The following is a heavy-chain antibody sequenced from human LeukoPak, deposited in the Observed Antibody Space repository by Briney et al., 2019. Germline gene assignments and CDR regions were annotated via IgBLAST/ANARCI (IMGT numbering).Heavy chain of an antibody. V-gene: IGHV1-2*06. Sequence: GASVKVSCKASGYTFTGYYMHWGRQAPGQGLEWMGRINPNSGGTDYAQKLQSRVTLTRDTSISTAYMELSRLRSDDTAVYYCARDSHSSGWYLIGYWGQGTLVTVSS. D-gene: IGHD6-19*01. J-gene: IGHJ4*02. CDR1: GYTFTGYY. CDR2: INPNSGGT. CDR3: ARDSHSSGWYLIGY.